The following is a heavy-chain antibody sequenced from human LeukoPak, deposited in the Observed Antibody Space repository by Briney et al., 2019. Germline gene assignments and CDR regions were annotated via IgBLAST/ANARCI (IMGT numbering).Heavy chain of an antibody. D-gene: IGHD3-10*01. CDR1: GYTFTSYG. J-gene: IGHJ5*02. Sequence: VASVKVSCKASGYTFTSYGISWVRQAPGQGLEWMGWISAYNGNTNYAQKLQGRVTMTTDTSTSTAYMELRSLRSDDTAVYYCARPNGSGSYYSWFDPWGQGTLVTVSS. CDR2: ISAYNGNT. V-gene: IGHV1-18*01. CDR3: ARPNGSGSYYSWFDP.